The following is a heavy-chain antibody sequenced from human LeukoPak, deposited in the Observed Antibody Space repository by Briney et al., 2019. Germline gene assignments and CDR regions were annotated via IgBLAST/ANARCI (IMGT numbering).Heavy chain of an antibody. CDR1: GFTFSSYA. CDR3: AIISGYDSPGYFDY. D-gene: IGHD5-12*01. J-gene: IGHJ4*02. Sequence: GRSLRLSCAASGFTFSSYAMHWVRQAPGKGLEWVAVISYDGSNKYYADSVKGRFTISRDNSKNTLYLQMNSLRAGDTAVYYCAIISGYDSPGYFDYWGQGTLVTVSS. CDR2: ISYDGSNK. V-gene: IGHV3-30*04.